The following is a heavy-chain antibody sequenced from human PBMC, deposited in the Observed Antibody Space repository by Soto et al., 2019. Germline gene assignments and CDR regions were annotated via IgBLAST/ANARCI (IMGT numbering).Heavy chain of an antibody. J-gene: IGHJ4*02. CDR3: ARDRKLWFRDPYYYFDY. CDR2: ISYDGSNK. CDR1: GFTFSSYA. D-gene: IGHD3-10*01. Sequence: QVQLVESGGGVVQPGRSLRLSCAASGFTFSSYAMHWVRQAPGKGLEWVAVISYDGSNKYYADSVKGRFTISRDNSKNTLYLQMNSLRAEDTAVYYCARDRKLWFRDPYYYFDYWGQGTLVTVSS. V-gene: IGHV3-30-3*01.